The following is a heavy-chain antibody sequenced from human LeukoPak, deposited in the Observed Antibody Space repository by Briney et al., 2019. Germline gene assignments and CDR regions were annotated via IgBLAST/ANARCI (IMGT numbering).Heavy chain of an antibody. V-gene: IGHV3-23*01. J-gene: IGHJ4*02. Sequence: GGSLRLSCAASGFTFSSYAMSWVRQAPGKGLEWVSAISGSGGSTHYADSVKGRFTISRDNSKNTLYLQMNSLRAEDTAIYYCARDSGAAAPTFFDYWGQGTLVTVSS. CDR3: ARDSGAAAPTFFDY. D-gene: IGHD2-2*01. CDR2: ISGSGGST. CDR1: GFTFSSYA.